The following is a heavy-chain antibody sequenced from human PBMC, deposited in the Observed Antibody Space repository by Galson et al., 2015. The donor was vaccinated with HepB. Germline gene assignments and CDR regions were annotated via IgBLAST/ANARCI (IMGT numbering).Heavy chain of an antibody. CDR3: VNSKSVTGREFEY. CDR2: IKSKTDGGAT. CDR1: GFTFSTAW. D-gene: IGHD3-9*01. V-gene: IGHV3-15*01. J-gene: IGHJ4*02. Sequence: SLRLSCAASGFTFSTAWMSWVRQAPGKGLEWIGRIKSKTDGGATDYAAPVKGRFTISRDNSKNTLYLQMNSLRADDTAVYYCVNSKSVTGREFEYWGQGTPVTVSP.